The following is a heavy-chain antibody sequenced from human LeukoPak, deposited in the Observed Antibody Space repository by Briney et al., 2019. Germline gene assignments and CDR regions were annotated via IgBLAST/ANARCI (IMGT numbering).Heavy chain of an antibody. J-gene: IGHJ6*02. CDR2: ISSSGSTI. CDR1: GFTFSDYY. CDR3: ARASCRDGYTNYYYYGMDV. D-gene: IGHD5-24*01. V-gene: IGHV3-11*01. Sequence: PGGSLRLSCAASGFTFSDYYMSWIRQAPGKGLEWVSYISSSGSTIYYADSVKGRFTISRDNAKNSLYLQMNSLRAEDTAVYYCARASCRDGYTNYYYYGMDVWGQGTTVTVSS.